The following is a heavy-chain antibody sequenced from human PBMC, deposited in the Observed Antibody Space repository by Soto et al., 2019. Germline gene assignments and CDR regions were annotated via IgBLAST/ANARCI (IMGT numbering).Heavy chain of an antibody. CDR3: SRYPYTSYCSDGSCSYDAFDI. Sequence: ASVKVSCKASGYTFTSYGISWVRQAPGQGLEWMGWISAYNGNTNYAQKLQGRVTMTRDTPISTAYMELSGLTSEDTAVYYCSRYPYTSYCSDGSCSYDAFDIWGQGTVVTVSS. CDR1: GYTFTSYG. V-gene: IGHV1-18*01. J-gene: IGHJ3*02. CDR2: ISAYNGNT. D-gene: IGHD2-15*01.